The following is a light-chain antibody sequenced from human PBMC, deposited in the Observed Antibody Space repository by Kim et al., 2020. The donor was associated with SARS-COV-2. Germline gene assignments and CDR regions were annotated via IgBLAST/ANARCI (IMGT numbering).Light chain of an antibody. CDR3: NSRDTSGNHWM. J-gene: IGLJ3*02. Sequence: SSELTQDPAVSVALGQTVRITCQGDSLRRYYASWYQQKPGQAPVFVVYGKNNRPSGIPDRFSGSYSGNTASLTITGAQAEDEADYYCNSRDTSGNHWMFGGGTQLTVL. CDR1: SLRRYY. V-gene: IGLV3-19*01. CDR2: GKN.